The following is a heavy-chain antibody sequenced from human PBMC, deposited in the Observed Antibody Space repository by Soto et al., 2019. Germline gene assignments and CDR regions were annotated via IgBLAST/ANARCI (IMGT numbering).Heavy chain of an antibody. V-gene: IGHV1-18*01. D-gene: IGHD3-3*01. Sequence: ASVKVSCKASGYTFSSIGISWVRQAPGQGLEWMGWISPYNGNTNYAQKLQGRVTMTTDTSTSTAYMELRSLRSDDTAVYYCARDPLTIFGVVIINGPLDYWGQGTLVTVSS. CDR1: GYTFSSIG. CDR3: ARDPLTIFGVVIINGPLDY. J-gene: IGHJ4*02. CDR2: ISPYNGNT.